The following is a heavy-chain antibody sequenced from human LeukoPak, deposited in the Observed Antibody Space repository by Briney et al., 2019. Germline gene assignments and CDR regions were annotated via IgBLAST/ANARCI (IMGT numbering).Heavy chain of an antibody. CDR3: ARDGEFEYSSSSLDY. D-gene: IGHD6-6*01. Sequence: GRSLRLSCAASGFTFSSYGMHWVRQAPGKGLEWGAVIWYDGSDKYYTDSVKGRFTISRDNSKNALYLQMNSLRADDTAVYYCARDGEFEYSSSSLDYWGQGTLVTVSS. CDR1: GFTFSSYG. J-gene: IGHJ4*02. CDR2: IWYDGSDK. V-gene: IGHV3-33*01.